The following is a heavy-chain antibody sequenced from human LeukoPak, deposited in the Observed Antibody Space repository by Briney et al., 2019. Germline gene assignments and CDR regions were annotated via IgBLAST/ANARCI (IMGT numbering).Heavy chain of an antibody. J-gene: IGHJ4*02. CDR3: ARAFGELAPHFDY. D-gene: IGHD3-10*01. CDR1: GYTFTSYG. CDR2: INPSGGST. V-gene: IGHV1-46*01. Sequence: ASVKVSCKASGYTFTSYGISWVRQAPGQGLEWMGIINPSGGSTSYAQKFQGRVTMTRDTSTSTVYMELSSLRSEDTAVYYCARAFGELAPHFDYWGQGTLVTVSS.